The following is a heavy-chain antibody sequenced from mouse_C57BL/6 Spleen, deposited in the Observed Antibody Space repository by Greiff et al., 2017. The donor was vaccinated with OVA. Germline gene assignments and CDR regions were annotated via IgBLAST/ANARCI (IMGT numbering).Heavy chain of an antibody. V-gene: IGHV5-17*01. CDR3: ARDDGYSVFAY. CDR1: GFTFSDYG. Sequence: EVQRVESGGGLVKPGGSLKLSCAASGFTFSDYGMHWVRQAPEKGLEWVAYISSGSSTIYYADTVKGRFTISRDNAKNTLFLHRTSLRSEDTAMYYCARDDGYSVFAYWGQGTLVTVSA. J-gene: IGHJ3*01. CDR2: ISSGSSTI. D-gene: IGHD2-3*01.